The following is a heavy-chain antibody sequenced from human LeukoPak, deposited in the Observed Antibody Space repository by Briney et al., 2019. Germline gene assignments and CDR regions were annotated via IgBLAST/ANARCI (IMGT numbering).Heavy chain of an antibody. D-gene: IGHD6-13*01. CDR2: IKQDGSEK. CDR1: GFTFDDYG. Sequence: PGGSLRLSCAASGFTFDDYGMSWVRQAPGKGLEWVANIKQDGSEKYYVDSVKGRFTISRDNAKNSLYLQMNSLRAEDTAVYYCASDRIASDDFWGQGTLVTVSS. V-gene: IGHV3-7*01. CDR3: ASDRIASDDF. J-gene: IGHJ4*02.